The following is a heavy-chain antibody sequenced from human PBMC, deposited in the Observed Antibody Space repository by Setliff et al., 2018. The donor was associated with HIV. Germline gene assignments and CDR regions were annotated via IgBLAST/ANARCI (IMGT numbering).Heavy chain of an antibody. CDR3: ATQRDIVMVPGQGGFDI. Sequence: ASVKVSCKASGYTFTTYGFSWVRQAPGQGLEWMGWISVYNGNTIYAQKLQGRVIMTTDTSTSTAYMELRSLRSDDTAMYYCATQRDIVMVPGQGGFDIWAQGTMVTVSS. J-gene: IGHJ3*02. CDR2: ISVYNGNT. V-gene: IGHV1-18*01. D-gene: IGHD2-2*01. CDR1: GYTFTTYG.